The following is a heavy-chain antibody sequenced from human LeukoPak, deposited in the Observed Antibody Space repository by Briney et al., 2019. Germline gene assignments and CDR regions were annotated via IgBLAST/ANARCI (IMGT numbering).Heavy chain of an antibody. CDR3: ARDTYCTSTSCPEGEAFDI. J-gene: IGHJ3*02. V-gene: IGHV3-20*04. CDR2: INWIGGST. CDR1: GFTFDDYG. Sequence: GGSLRLSCAASGFTFDDYGMSWVRQAPGKGLEWVSGINWIGGSTGYADSVKGRFTISRDNAKNSLYLQMNSLRAEDTALYYCARDTYCTSTSCPEGEAFDIWGQGTMVTVSS. D-gene: IGHD2-2*01.